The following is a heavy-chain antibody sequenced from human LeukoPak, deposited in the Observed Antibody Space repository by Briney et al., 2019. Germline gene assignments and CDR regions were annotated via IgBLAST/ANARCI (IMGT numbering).Heavy chain of an antibody. CDR3: ARDLGIYYDSSGYYQVY. V-gene: IGHV1-2*06. J-gene: IGHJ4*02. Sequence: ASVKVSCKASGYTFTGYYMHLVRQAPGQGLEWMGRINPNSGGTNYAQKFQGRVTMTRDTSISTAYMELSRLRSDDTAVYYCARDLGIYYDSSGYYQVYWGQGTLVTVSS. CDR2: INPNSGGT. D-gene: IGHD3-22*01. CDR1: GYTFTGYY.